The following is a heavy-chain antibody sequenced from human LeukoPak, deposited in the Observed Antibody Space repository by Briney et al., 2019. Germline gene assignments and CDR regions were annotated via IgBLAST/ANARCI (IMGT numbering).Heavy chain of an antibody. J-gene: IGHJ4*02. V-gene: IGHV3-53*04. CDR3: ATVPRSSCSYTFDS. CDR2: FYPSGTT. Sequence: GGSLRLSCAASGFTVSSTYMAWVRQPPGKGLEWVSVFYPSGTTHYADSVKGRFTVSRHDSNNAFYLQMNSLRVEDTAVYYCATVPRSSCSYTFDSWGQGTLVTVSS. D-gene: IGHD2-2*01. CDR1: GFTVSSTY.